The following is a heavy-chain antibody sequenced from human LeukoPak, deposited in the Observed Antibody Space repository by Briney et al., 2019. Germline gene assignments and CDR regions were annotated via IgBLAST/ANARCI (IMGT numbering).Heavy chain of an antibody. CDR1: GFTFSIYW. J-gene: IGHJ3*02. V-gene: IGHV3-7*02. CDR3: ETYSAFDI. D-gene: IGHD2-21*01. Sequence: PGGSLRLSCAASGFTFSIYWMSWVRQAPGKGLEWVASIKEDGGEIHYVDSVKGRFTISRDNAKNSLYLQMNSLRAEDTAVYYCETYSAFDIWGHETMVTVSS. CDR2: IKEDGGEI.